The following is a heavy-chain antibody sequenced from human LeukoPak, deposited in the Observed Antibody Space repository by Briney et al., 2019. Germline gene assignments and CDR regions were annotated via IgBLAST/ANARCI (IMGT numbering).Heavy chain of an antibody. V-gene: IGHV3-21*01. CDR1: GFTFSSYS. D-gene: IGHD2-15*01. CDR3: AREEVVVAAGIDY. Sequence: PGGSLRLSCAASGFTFSSYSMNWVRQAPGKGLEWVSSISSSSSYIYYADSVKGRFTISRDNAKNSLYLQMNSLRAEDTAVYYCAREEVVVAAGIDYWGQGTLVTVSS. J-gene: IGHJ4*02. CDR2: ISSSSSYI.